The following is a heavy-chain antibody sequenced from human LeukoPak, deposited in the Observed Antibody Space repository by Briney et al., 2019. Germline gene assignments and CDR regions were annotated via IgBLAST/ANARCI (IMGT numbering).Heavy chain of an antibody. CDR1: GFTFSSYW. CDR3: ARDEAVAGIN. J-gene: IGHJ4*02. D-gene: IGHD6-19*01. Sequence: GGSLRLSCAASGFTFSSYWMSWVRQAPGKGLEWVSVIYSGGSTYYADSVKGRFTISRDNSKNTLYLQMNSLRAEDTAVYYCARDEAVAGINWGQGTLVTVSS. CDR2: IYSGGST. V-gene: IGHV3-53*01.